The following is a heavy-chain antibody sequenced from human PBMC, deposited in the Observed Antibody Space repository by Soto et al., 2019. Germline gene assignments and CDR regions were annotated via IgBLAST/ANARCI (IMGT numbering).Heavy chain of an antibody. CDR2: IYYSGST. CDR3: ARGHRDGYNAFDI. CDR1: GGSISSYY. V-gene: IGHV4-59*01. Sequence: QVQLQESGPGLVKPSETLSLTCTVSGGSISSYYWSWIRQPPGKGLEWIGYIYYSGSTNYNPSLTSRVTISVDTSKNQFSLKLSSVTAADTAVYYCARGHRDGYNAFDIWGQGTMVTVSS. J-gene: IGHJ3*02. D-gene: IGHD5-12*01.